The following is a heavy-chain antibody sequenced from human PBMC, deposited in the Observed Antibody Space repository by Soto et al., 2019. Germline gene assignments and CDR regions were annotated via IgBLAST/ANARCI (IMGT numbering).Heavy chain of an antibody. Sequence: ETLTLTCTVSGFSLSNARMGVSWIRQPPGKALEWLAHIFSNDEKSYSTSLKSRLTISKDTSKSQVVLTMTNMDPVDTATYYCARTMIPYYYYGMDVWGQGTTVTVSS. D-gene: IGHD3-16*01. V-gene: IGHV2-26*01. J-gene: IGHJ6*02. CDR2: IFSNDEK. CDR3: ARTMIPYYYYGMDV. CDR1: GFSLSNARMG.